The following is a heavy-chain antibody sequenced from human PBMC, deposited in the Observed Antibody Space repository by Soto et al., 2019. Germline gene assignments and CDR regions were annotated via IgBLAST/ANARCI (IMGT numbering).Heavy chain of an antibody. J-gene: IGHJ6*02. Sequence: QVQLQESGPGLVKPSQTLSLTCTVSGGSISSGDYYWSWIRQPPGKGLEWIGYIYYSGSTYYNPSLKSRVTISVDTSKNQFSLKLSSVTAADRAVYYCARDGGGSSGYYGMDVWGQGTTVTVSS. CDR3: ARDGGGSSGYYGMDV. CDR1: GGSISSGDYY. V-gene: IGHV4-30-4*01. CDR2: IYYSGST. D-gene: IGHD1-26*01.